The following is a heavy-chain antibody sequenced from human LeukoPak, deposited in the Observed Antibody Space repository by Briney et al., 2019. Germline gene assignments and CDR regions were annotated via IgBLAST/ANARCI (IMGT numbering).Heavy chain of an antibody. CDR2: IIPILGIA. CDR3: ARGSGYYYDSSGYYVADY. V-gene: IGHV1-69*04. Sequence: ASVKVSCKASGGTFSSYAISWVRQAPGQGLEWMGRIIPILGIANYAQKFQGRVTITADKSTSTAYMELSSLRSDDTAVYYCARGSGYYYDSSGYYVADYWGQGTLVTVSS. CDR1: GGTFSSYA. D-gene: IGHD3-22*01. J-gene: IGHJ4*02.